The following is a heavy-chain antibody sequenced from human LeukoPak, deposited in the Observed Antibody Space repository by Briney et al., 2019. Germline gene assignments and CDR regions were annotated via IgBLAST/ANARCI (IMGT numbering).Heavy chain of an antibody. CDR2: IIPIFGTA. D-gene: IGHD3-9*01. V-gene: IGHV1-69*13. Sequence: SVKVSCKASGGTFSSYAISWVRQAPGQGLEWMGGIIPIFGTANYAQKFQGRVTITADESTSTAYMELSSLRSEDTAVYYCARDHANYYILTGGNWFDPWGQGTLVTVSS. CDR1: GGTFSSYA. CDR3: ARDHANYYILTGGNWFDP. J-gene: IGHJ5*02.